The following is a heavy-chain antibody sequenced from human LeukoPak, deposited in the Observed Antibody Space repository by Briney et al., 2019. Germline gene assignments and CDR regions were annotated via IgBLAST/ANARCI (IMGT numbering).Heavy chain of an antibody. V-gene: IGHV1-3*04. D-gene: IGHD1-26*01. Sequence: ASVKVSCKASGYTFTSYAMHWVRQAPGQRLEWMGWINTANGNTKYSQEFQGRVTMTRDTSISTAYMELSRLRSDDTAVYYCARSAVGESAFDIWGQGTMVTVSS. CDR1: GYTFTSYA. CDR2: INTANGNT. CDR3: ARSAVGESAFDI. J-gene: IGHJ3*02.